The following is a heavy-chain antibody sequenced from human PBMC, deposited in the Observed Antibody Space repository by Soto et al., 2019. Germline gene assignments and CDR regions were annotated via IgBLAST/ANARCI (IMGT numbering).Heavy chain of an antibody. V-gene: IGHV3-30*18. D-gene: IGHD6-19*01. CDR3: AKTIAVAGMAPVDY. CDR2: ISYDGSNK. CDR1: GFTFSSYG. Sequence: GGSLRLSCAASGFTFSSYGMHWVRQAPGKGLEWVAVISYDGSNKYYADSVKGRFTISRDNSKNTLYLQMNSLRAEDTAVYYCAKTIAVAGMAPVDYWGQGTLVTVSS. J-gene: IGHJ4*02.